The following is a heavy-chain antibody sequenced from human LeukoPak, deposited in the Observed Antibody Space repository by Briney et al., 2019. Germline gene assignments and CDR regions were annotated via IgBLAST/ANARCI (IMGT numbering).Heavy chain of an antibody. CDR2: INPSGGST. CDR3: ARDGSGSYYNAAFFSRRRHVFDY. CDR1: GYTFTSYY. D-gene: IGHD3-10*01. V-gene: IGHV1-46*01. Sequence: ASVKVSCKASGYTFTSYYMHWVRQAPGQGLEWMGIINPSGGSTSYAQKFQGRVTMTRDTSTSTVYMELSSLRSEDTAVYYCARDGSGSYYNAAFFSRRRHVFDYWGQGTPVTVSS. J-gene: IGHJ4*02.